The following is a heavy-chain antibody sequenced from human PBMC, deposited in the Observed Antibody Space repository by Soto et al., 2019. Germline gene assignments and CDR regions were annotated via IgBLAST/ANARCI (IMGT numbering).Heavy chain of an antibody. CDR3: TRPPGDTAMAFDY. CDR2: ISTKANNYAT. CDR1: GFTFSGSA. J-gene: IGHJ4*02. D-gene: IGHD5-18*01. V-gene: IGHV3-73*01. Sequence: PGGSLRLSCAASGFTFSGSAVHWVRQASGKELEWVGRISTKANNYATRYAASVKGRFTISRDDSTNTAYLQMNSLKTEDTAVYYCTRPPGDTAMAFDYWGPGTLVTVSS.